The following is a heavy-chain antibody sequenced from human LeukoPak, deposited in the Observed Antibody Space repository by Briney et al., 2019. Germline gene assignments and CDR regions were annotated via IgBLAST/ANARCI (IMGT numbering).Heavy chain of an antibody. CDR1: GFTFSSYW. D-gene: IGHD5-12*01. Sequence: PGGSLRLSCAASGFTFSSYWMSWVRQAPGKGLEWVANIKQDGSEKYYVDSVKGRFTISSDNAKNSLYLQMNSLRAEDTAVYYCARDASGYALYFDYWGQGTLVTVSS. J-gene: IGHJ4*02. CDR3: ARDASGYALYFDY. V-gene: IGHV3-7*01. CDR2: IKQDGSEK.